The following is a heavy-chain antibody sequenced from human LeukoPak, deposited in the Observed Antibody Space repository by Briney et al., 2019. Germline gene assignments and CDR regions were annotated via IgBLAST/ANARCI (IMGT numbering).Heavy chain of an antibody. D-gene: IGHD6-6*01. CDR3: ARRAARPPSYYYYMDV. CDR1: GYTSTSYD. J-gene: IGHJ6*03. CDR2: MNPNSGNT. Sequence: ASVKVSCKASGYTSTSYDINWVRQATGQGLEWMGWMNPNSGNTGYAQKFQGRVTMTRNTSISTAYMELSSLRSEDTAVYYCARRAARPPSYYYYMDVWGKETTVTVSS. V-gene: IGHV1-8*01.